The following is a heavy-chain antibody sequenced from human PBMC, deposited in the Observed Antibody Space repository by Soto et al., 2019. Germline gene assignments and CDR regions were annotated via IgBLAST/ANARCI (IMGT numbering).Heavy chain of an antibody. Sequence: QVQLVQSGAEVKKPGASVKVSCKASGYTFTIYGISWVRQAPGQGLEWMGWISAYNGNTNYAQKLQGRVTMPTDTSTSTAYLELRSLRSDATAVYYCARDLAKTSVVVPAAMRPDACAIRGQGTTVTFSS. J-gene: IGHJ3*02. CDR1: GYTFTIYG. V-gene: IGHV1-18*01. D-gene: IGHD2-2*01. CDR2: ISAYNGNT. CDR3: ARDLAKTSVVVPAAMRPDACAI.